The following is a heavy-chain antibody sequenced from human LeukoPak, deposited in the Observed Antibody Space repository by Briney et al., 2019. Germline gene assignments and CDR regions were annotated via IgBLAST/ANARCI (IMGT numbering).Heavy chain of an antibody. CDR2: IYHSGST. Sequence: SETLSLTCAVSGYSISSGYYWGWIRQPPGKGLEWIGSIYHSGSTYYNPSLKSRVTISVDTSKNQFSLKLSSVTAAYTAVYYCARVGGITGTTFFDYWGQGTLVTVSS. J-gene: IGHJ4*02. CDR3: ARVGGITGTTFFDY. D-gene: IGHD1-20*01. CDR1: GYSISSGYY. V-gene: IGHV4-38-2*01.